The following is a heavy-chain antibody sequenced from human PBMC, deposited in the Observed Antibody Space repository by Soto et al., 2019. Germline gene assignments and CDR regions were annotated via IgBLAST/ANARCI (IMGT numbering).Heavy chain of an antibody. V-gene: IGHV3-30-3*01. CDR3: ARDLYSGYDSYYFDY. CDR1: GFTFSSYA. CDR2: ISYDGSNK. Sequence: QVQLVESGGGVVQPGRSLRLSCAASGFTFSSYAMHWVRQAPGKGLEWVAVISYDGSNKYYADSVKGRFTISRDNSKNTLYLQMNSLRAEDTAVYYCARDLYSGYDSYYFDYWGQGTLVTVSS. J-gene: IGHJ4*02. D-gene: IGHD5-12*01.